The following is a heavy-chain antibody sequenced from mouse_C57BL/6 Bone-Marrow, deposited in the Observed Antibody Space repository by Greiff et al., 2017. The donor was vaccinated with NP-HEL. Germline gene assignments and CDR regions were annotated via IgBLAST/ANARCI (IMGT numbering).Heavy chain of an antibody. CDR1: GYTFTDYY. CDR3: ARRTYWYYFDY. Sequence: VQLQQSGPVLVKPGASVKMSCKASGYTFTDYYMNWVKQSHGKSLEWIGVINPYNGGTSYNQKFKGKATLTVDKSSSTAYMELNSLTSEDSAVYYCARRTYWYYFDYWGQGTTLTVSS. J-gene: IGHJ2*01. CDR2: INPYNGGT. V-gene: IGHV1-19*01. D-gene: IGHD2-10*01.